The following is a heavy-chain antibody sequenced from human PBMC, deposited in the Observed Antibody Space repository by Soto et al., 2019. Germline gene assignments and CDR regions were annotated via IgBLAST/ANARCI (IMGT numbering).Heavy chain of an antibody. Sequence: SETLSLXCAVSGGSFSGYYWSWIRQPPGKGLEWIGEINHSGSTNYNPSLKSRVTISVDTSKNQFSLKLSSVTAADTAVYYCARTYSSSPIGPFDYWGQGTLVTVSS. J-gene: IGHJ4*02. CDR1: GGSFSGYY. CDR3: ARTYSSSPIGPFDY. V-gene: IGHV4-34*01. D-gene: IGHD6-6*01. CDR2: INHSGST.